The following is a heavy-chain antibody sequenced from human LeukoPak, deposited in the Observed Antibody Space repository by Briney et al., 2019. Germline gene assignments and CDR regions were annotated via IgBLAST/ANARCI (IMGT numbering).Heavy chain of an antibody. CDR1: GDSLSRSCYY. Sequence: SETLSLTCTVSGDSLSRSCYYWGWIRQPPGKGLGWIGSIYYSGSTYYNPSLKSRVTISVDTSKHQFSLKLSSVTAADTAVYYCARHVVQLWLFDYWGQGTLVTVSS. J-gene: IGHJ4*02. CDR2: IYYSGST. D-gene: IGHD5-18*01. V-gene: IGHV4-39*01. CDR3: ARHVVQLWLFDY.